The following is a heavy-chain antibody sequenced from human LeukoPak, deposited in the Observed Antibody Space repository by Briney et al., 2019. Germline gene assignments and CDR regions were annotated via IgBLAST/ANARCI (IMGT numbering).Heavy chain of an antibody. CDR2: ISGSGGST. CDR1: GFTFSSYA. J-gene: IGHJ6*02. CDR3: AKRPGFPYYYYGMDV. Sequence: GGSLRLSCAASGFTFSSYAMSWVRQAPGKGLEWVSAISGSGGSTYYADSVKGRFTISRDNSKNTLYLQMNSLRAEDTAVYCRAKRPGFPYYYYGMDVWGQGTTVTVSS. D-gene: IGHD1-14*01. V-gene: IGHV3-23*01.